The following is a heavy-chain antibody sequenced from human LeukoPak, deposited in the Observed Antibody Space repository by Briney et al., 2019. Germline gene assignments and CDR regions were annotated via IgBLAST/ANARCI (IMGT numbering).Heavy chain of an antibody. CDR1: GFTFSSYS. D-gene: IGHD5-12*01. Sequence: PGGSLRLSCAASGFTFSSYSMNWVRQAPGKGLEWVSSISSSSSYIYYAGSVKGRFTISRDNAKNSLYLQMNSLRAEDTAVYYCARALRYTDYWGQGTLVTVSS. J-gene: IGHJ4*02. CDR3: ARALRYTDY. V-gene: IGHV3-21*01. CDR2: ISSSSSYI.